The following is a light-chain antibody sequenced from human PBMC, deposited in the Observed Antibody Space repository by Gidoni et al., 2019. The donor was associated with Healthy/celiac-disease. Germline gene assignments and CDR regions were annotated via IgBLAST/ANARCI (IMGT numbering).Light chain of an antibody. CDR1: QSISSW. J-gene: IGKJ4*01. CDR3: QQYNCYSS. Sequence: EIQMTQSPSTLSASVGDRVTITCRASQSISSWLAWYPQKPGKATKLLIDDASSLESGVPSRFSGRGSGTDFTLSLSRLQPDYFATYYCQQYNCYSSFGGGTKVEI. CDR2: DAS. V-gene: IGKV1-5*01.